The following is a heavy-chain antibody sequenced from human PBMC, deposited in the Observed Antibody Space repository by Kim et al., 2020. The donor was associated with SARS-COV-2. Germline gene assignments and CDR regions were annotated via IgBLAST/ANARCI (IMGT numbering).Heavy chain of an antibody. CDR2: ISGSGGST. CDR1: GFTFSSYA. D-gene: IGHD6-19*01. V-gene: IGHV3-23*01. CDR3: AKRIKGIAVAGTGFDY. Sequence: GGSLRLSCAASGFTFSSYAMSWVRQAPGKGLEWVSAISGSGGSTYYADSVKGRFTISRDNSKNTLYLQMNSLRAEDTAVYYCAKRIKGIAVAGTGFDYWGQGTLVTVSS. J-gene: IGHJ4*02.